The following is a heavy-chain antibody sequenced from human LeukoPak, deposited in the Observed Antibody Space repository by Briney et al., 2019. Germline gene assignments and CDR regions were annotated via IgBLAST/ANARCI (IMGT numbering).Heavy chain of an antibody. D-gene: IGHD6-13*01. J-gene: IGHJ4*02. CDR1: GFTFSSYR. CDR3: AKDEDSSSWYWSSGWYYFDY. Sequence: GGSLRLSCAASGFTFSSYRMHWVRQAPGKGLEWVAFIRYDGSNKYYADSVKGRFTISRDNSKNTLYLQMNSLRAEDTAVYYCAKDEDSSSWYWSSGWYYFDYWGQGTLVTVSS. CDR2: IRYDGSNK. V-gene: IGHV3-30*02.